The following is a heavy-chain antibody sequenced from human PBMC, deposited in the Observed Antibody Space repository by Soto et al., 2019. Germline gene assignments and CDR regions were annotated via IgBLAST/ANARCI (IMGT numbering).Heavy chain of an antibody. D-gene: IGHD2-2*01. J-gene: IGHJ4*02. Sequence: SETLSLTCTVSGGSISSGGYYWSWIRQHPGKGLEWIGYIYYSGSTYYNPSLKSRVTISVDTSKNQFSLKLSSVTAADTAVYYWGRERGKPAPGHTSGGKGTRVPVS. CDR3: GRERGKPAPGHTS. V-gene: IGHV4-31*03. CDR2: IYYSGST. CDR1: GGSISSGGYY.